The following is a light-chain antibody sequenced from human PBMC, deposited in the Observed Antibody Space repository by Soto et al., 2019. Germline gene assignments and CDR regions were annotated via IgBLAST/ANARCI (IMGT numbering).Light chain of an antibody. CDR3: QQFGGSPMYT. CDR2: DAS. J-gene: IGKJ2*01. V-gene: IGKV3-20*01. CDR1: QSVSSNF. Sequence: EVVLAQSPATLSLSPGERATLSCRASQSVSSNFLAWYQQRPGQAPRLLISDASTRAPGTPDRFSGSGSGTDFTFSISSLEPEDSAVYFCQQFGGSPMYTFGQGTKLEIK.